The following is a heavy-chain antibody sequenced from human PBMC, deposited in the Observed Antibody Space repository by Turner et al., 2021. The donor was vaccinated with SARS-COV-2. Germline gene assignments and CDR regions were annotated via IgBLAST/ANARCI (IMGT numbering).Heavy chain of an antibody. D-gene: IGHD3-22*01. J-gene: IGHJ3*02. CDR2: IWYDGSNK. Sequence: QVQLVESGGGVVQPGRSLRLSCAASGFTFRSYGMHWVRQAPGKGLEWVAVIWYDGSNKYYADSVKGRFTISRDKSKNTLYLQMNSLRAEDTAVYYCARDHYYDSSGYTLDAFDIWGQGTMVTISS. CDR3: ARDHYYDSSGYTLDAFDI. CDR1: GFTFRSYG. V-gene: IGHV3-33*01.